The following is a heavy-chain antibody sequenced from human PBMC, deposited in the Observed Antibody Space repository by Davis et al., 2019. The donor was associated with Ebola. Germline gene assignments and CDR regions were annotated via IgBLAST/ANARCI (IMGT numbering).Heavy chain of an antibody. V-gene: IGHV3-30*02. J-gene: IGHJ5*02. CDR1: GFTFSTYG. CDR2: IRFDGSID. Sequence: GESLKISCAASGFTFSTYGMHWVRQTPGKGLEWVSFIRFDGSIDYYADSVKGRFTISSDDSKNTLYLQMNSLRPGDPAVYYCAKDRGNNHYLLGFDPWGQGTLVTVSS. D-gene: IGHD1/OR15-1a*01. CDR3: AKDRGNNHYLLGFDP.